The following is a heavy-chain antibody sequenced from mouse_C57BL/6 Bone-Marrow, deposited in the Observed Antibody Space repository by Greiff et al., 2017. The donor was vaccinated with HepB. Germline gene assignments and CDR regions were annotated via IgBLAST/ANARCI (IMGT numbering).Heavy chain of an antibody. D-gene: IGHD1-1*01. CDR1: GFTFSDYY. V-gene: IGHV5-12*01. CDR2: ISNGGGST. CDR3: ARHRVHYYGSFLDY. J-gene: IGHJ2*01. Sequence: EVQGVESGGGLVQPGGSLKLSCAASGFTFSDYYMYWVRQTPEKRLEWVAYISNGGGSTYYPDTVKGRFTISRDNAKNTLYLQMSRLKSEDTAMYYCARHRVHYYGSFLDYWGQGTTLTVSS.